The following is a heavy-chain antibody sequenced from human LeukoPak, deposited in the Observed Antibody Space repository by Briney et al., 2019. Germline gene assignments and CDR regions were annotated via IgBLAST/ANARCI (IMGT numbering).Heavy chain of an antibody. CDR3: ARHLSLGATGIDL. Sequence: PSETLSLTCTVSGGSISSSSYYWGWIRQSPGRGLEWIGSISYSGSTYYNPSLKSRVTISVDTTKNQFSLKLSSVTAADTAVYYCARHLSLGATGIDLWGQGTLVTVSS. D-gene: IGHD4/OR15-4a*01. J-gene: IGHJ5*02. V-gene: IGHV4-39*01. CDR1: GGSISSSSYY. CDR2: ISYSGST.